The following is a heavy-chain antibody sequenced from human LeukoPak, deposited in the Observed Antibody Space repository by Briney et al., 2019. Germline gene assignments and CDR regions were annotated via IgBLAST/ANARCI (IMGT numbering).Heavy chain of an antibody. V-gene: IGHV4-34*01. CDR3: ARGIAARHYYHYYMDV. CDR1: GGSFSGYY. CDR2: INHSGST. J-gene: IGHJ6*03. Sequence: MPSETLSPTCAVYGGSFSGYYWSWIRQPPGKGLEWIGEINHSGSTNYNPSLKSRVTISVDTSKNQFSLKLSSVTAADTAVYYCARGIAARHYYHYYMDVWGKGTTVTVSS. D-gene: IGHD6-6*01.